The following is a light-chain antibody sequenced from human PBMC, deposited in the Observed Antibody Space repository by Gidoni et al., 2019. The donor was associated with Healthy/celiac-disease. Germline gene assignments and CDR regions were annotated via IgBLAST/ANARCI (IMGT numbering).Light chain of an antibody. J-gene: IGLJ3*02. Sequence: SALTPPASVSGSPGQSITISCTGTSSDVGGYNYVSWYQQHPGKAPKLMIYDVSNRPSGVSNRFSGYKSGNTASLTISGLQAEDEADYYCSSYTSSSTLEWVFGGGTKLTVL. CDR3: SSYTSSSTLEWV. CDR1: SSDVGGYNY. V-gene: IGLV2-14*01. CDR2: DVS.